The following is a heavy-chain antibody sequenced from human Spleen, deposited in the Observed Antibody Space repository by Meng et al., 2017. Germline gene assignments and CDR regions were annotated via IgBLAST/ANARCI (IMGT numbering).Heavy chain of an antibody. V-gene: IGHV3-48*03. D-gene: IGHD3-22*01. Sequence: GESLKISCAASGFSFSSYEMNWVRQAPGKGLEWISYISTSGSTIYYADSVKGRFTISRDNVKNSLYLQMNSLRAEDTAVYYCARYHYFDSSGYSPDYWGQGILVTVSS. J-gene: IGHJ4*02. CDR1: GFSFSSYE. CDR2: ISTSGSTI. CDR3: ARYHYFDSSGYSPDY.